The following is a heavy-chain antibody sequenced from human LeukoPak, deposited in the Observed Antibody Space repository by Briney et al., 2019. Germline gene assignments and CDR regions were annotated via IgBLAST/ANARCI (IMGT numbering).Heavy chain of an antibody. V-gene: IGHV4-59*01. J-gene: IGHJ4*02. CDR2: IYYSGST. Sequence: SETLSLTCTVSGGSISSYYWSWIRQPPGQGLEWIGYIYYSGSTNYNPSLKSRVTISVDTSKNQFSLKLSSVTAADTAVYYCARYGGGGGYFDYWGQGTMVTVSS. D-gene: IGHD2-21*01. CDR3: ARYGGGGGYFDY. CDR1: GGSISSYY.